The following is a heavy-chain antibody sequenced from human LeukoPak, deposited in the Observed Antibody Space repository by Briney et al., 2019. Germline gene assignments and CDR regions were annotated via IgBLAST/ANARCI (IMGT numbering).Heavy chain of an antibody. D-gene: IGHD1-26*01. V-gene: IGHV4-38-2*02. CDR1: GYSISSGYY. Sequence: SETLSLTCTVSGYSISSGYYWGWIRQPPGKGLQWIGSVYHSGSIFYNPSLKSRVTISVDASKNQFSLKLSSVTAVDTAVYYCASIRHGSYVFDYWGQGTLVTVSS. J-gene: IGHJ4*02. CDR3: ASIRHGSYVFDY. CDR2: VYHSGSI.